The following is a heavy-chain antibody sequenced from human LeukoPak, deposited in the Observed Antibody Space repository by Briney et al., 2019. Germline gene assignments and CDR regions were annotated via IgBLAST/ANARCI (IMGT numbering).Heavy chain of an antibody. D-gene: IGHD1-26*01. CDR1: GDSISSYY. CDR3: ARHGGSYSLDY. J-gene: IGHJ4*02. Sequence: IPSETLSLTCTVSGDSISSYYWSWIRQPAGKGLEWIGRIYTSGSTNYNPSLKSRVSISVDTSKNQFSLKLSSVTAADTAVYYCARHGGSYSLDYWGQGTLVTVSS. V-gene: IGHV4-4*07. CDR2: IYTSGST.